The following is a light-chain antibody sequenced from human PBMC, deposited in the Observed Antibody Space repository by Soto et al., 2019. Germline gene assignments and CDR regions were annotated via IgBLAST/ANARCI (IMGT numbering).Light chain of an antibody. J-gene: IGKJ1*01. CDR3: QQHGSSTRT. Sequence: EIVLTQSPCTLSLSPGERATLSCRASQSVSISYLAWYQQKLGQAPRLLIYGASSRPTGIPDRFSGSGSGTDFTLTISRLEPEDFAVYYCQQHGSSTRTFGQGTKVEIK. CDR2: GAS. CDR1: QSVSISY. V-gene: IGKV3-20*01.